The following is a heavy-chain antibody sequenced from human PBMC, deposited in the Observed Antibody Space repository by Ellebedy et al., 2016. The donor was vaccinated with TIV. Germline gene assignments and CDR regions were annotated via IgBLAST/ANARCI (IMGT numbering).Heavy chain of an antibody. V-gene: IGHV4-34*01. CDR1: GGSFSGYY. Sequence: SETLSLXXAVYGGSFSGYYWSWIRQPPGKGLEWIGEINHSGSTNYNPSLKSRVTISVDTSKNQFSLKLSSVTAADTAVYYCARVRAFFDLNYYDSSGYYFDYWGQGTLVTVSS. CDR2: INHSGST. J-gene: IGHJ4*02. D-gene: IGHD3-22*01. CDR3: ARVRAFFDLNYYDSSGYYFDY.